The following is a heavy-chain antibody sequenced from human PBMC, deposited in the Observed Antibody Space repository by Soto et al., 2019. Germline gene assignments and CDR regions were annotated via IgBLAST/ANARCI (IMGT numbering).Heavy chain of an antibody. V-gene: IGHV3-21*01. D-gene: IGHD2-2*02. CDR2: ISSSSSYI. J-gene: IGHJ6*02. CDR1: GFTFSSYS. CDR3: ARDLQGYCSSTSCYIIYYGMDV. Sequence: GGSLRLSCAASGFTFSSYSMNWVRQAPGKGLEWVSSISSSSSYIYYADSVKGRFTISRDNAKNSLYLQMNSLRAEDTAVYYCARDLQGYCSSTSCYIIYYGMDVWGQGTTVTVSS.